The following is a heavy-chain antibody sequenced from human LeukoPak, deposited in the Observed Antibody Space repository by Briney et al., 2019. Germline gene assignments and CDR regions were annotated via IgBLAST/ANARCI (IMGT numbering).Heavy chain of an antibody. CDR1: GFTVSSNY. CDR2: ISGSGGCT. D-gene: IGHD3-3*01. CDR3: AKGEVKIFGVVIRYYYYYGMDV. Sequence: GGSLRLSCAASGFTVSSNYMSWVRQAPGKGLEWVSAISGSGGCTYYADSVKGRFTISRDNSKNTLYLQMNSLRAEDTAVYYCAKGEVKIFGVVIRYYYYYGMDVWGQGTTVTVSS. V-gene: IGHV3-23*01. J-gene: IGHJ6*02.